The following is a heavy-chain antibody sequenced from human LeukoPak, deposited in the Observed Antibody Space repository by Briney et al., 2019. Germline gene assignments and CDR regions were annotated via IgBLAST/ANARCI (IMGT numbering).Heavy chain of an antibody. J-gene: IGHJ3*02. Sequence: TGGSLRLSCAASGLIVSSKDMSWVRQAPGKGLEWVSVIYSGGSTYYADSVKGRFTISRDNSKNTLYLQMNSLRAEDTAMFYCARHSYGGEAFDIWGQGTMVTVSS. CDR3: ARHSYGGEAFDI. CDR2: IYSGGST. D-gene: IGHD5-18*01. V-gene: IGHV3-53*01. CDR1: GLIVSSKD.